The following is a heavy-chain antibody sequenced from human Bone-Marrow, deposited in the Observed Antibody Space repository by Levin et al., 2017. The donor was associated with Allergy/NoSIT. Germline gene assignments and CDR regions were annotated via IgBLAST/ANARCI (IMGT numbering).Heavy chain of an antibody. Sequence: SGGSLRLSCAASGFTVSSNYMSWVRQAPGKGLEWVSVIYSGGSTYYADSVKGRFTISRDNSKNTLYLQMNSLRAEDTAVYYCARKYPLLGRQYYGMDVWGQGTTVTVSS. V-gene: IGHV3-66*01. D-gene: IGHD3-16*01. J-gene: IGHJ6*02. CDR2: IYSGGST. CDR3: ARKYPLLGRQYYGMDV. CDR1: GFTVSSNY.